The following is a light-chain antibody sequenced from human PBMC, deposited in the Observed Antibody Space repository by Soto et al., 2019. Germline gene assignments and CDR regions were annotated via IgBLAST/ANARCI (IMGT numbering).Light chain of an antibody. CDR3: PQYNNWPLT. Sequence: EIVMTQSPATLSVSPGERATLSCRASQSVSSNLAGYQQRPGQAPRLLIYGASTRATGIPARFSGSRSGTEFTLTISSLQSEDFAVYYCPQYNNWPLTFGGGTKVEIK. J-gene: IGKJ4*01. V-gene: IGKV3-15*01. CDR1: QSVSSN. CDR2: GAS.